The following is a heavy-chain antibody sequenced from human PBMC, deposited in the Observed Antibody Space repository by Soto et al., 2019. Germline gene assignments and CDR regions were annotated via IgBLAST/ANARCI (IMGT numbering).Heavy chain of an antibody. D-gene: IGHD6-19*01. CDR1: GFSFNTYW. Sequence: PGGSLRLSCAAAGFSFNTYWMRWVRQAPGQGLEWVASINPDGIRKYFADSVKGRFTISRDSAENSLYLQMISLRAEDTAVYYCARWESSDWYLGVWGQGTLVTVSS. V-gene: IGHV3-7*03. CDR2: INPDGIRK. CDR3: ARWESSDWYLGV. J-gene: IGHJ4*02.